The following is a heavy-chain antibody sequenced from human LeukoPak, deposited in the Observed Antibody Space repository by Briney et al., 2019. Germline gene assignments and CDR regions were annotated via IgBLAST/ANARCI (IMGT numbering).Heavy chain of an antibody. D-gene: IGHD3-3*01. V-gene: IGHV3-7*01. Sequence: GGPLRLFCAASGFTFSIYWMSCVRQAPGKGLEWVANIKQDGSEKYYVDSVKGRFTISRDNAKNSLYLQMNSLRAEDTAVYYCAREITILGWSWGQGTLVTVSS. CDR3: AREITILGWS. J-gene: IGHJ5*02. CDR1: GFTFSIYW. CDR2: IKQDGSEK.